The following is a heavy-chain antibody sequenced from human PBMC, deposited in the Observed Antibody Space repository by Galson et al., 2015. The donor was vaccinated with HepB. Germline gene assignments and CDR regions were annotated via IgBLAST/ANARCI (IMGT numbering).Heavy chain of an antibody. Sequence: SLRLSCAASGFSFSTYGMHWVRQAPGKGLEWVAVISYDGNNKNYADSVKGRFTLSRDNSRNTLFLQMNSLRPEDTAVYYCAKDSWGYCSRTNCYPRDFDHWGQGTLVTVSS. J-gene: IGHJ4*02. D-gene: IGHD2-2*01. CDR2: ISYDGNNK. V-gene: IGHV3-30*18. CDR3: AKDSWGYCSRTNCYPRDFDH. CDR1: GFSFSTYG.